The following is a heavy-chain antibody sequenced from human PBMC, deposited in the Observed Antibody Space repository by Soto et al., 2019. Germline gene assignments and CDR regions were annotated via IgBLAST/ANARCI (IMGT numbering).Heavy chain of an antibody. J-gene: IGHJ4*02. CDR2: INPSGGST. CDR3: ASVSSSWYSPLDY. Sequence: QVQLVQSGAEVKKPGASVKVSCKASGYTFTSYYMHWVRQAPGQGLEWMGIINPSGGSTSYAQKFQGRVTMTRDTSTNTVYMELSSLRSEDTAVYYCASVSSSWYSPLDYWGQGTLVTVSS. V-gene: IGHV1-46*01. CDR1: GYTFTSYY. D-gene: IGHD6-13*01.